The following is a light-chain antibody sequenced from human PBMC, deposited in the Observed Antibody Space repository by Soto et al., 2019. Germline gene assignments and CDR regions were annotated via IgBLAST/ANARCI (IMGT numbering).Light chain of an antibody. CDR3: QQYNNWPAIT. CDR1: QSVSSN. CDR2: GAS. V-gene: IGKV3D-15*01. J-gene: IGKJ5*01. Sequence: EVVLTQSPGTLSSSPWERATLSCRASQSVSSNLAWYQQKPGQAPRLLIYGASTRATGVPARFSGSGSGTEFTLTISSLQSEDFAVYYCQQYNNWPAITFGQGTRLEIK.